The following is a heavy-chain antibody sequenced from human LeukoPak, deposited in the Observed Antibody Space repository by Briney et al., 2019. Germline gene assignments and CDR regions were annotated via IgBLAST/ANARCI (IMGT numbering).Heavy chain of an antibody. Sequence: ASVKVSCKASGYTFTSYYMHWVRQAPGQGLEWMEIINPSGGSTSYAQKFQGRVTMTRDTSTSTVYMELSSLRSEDTAVYYCARVEYCSSTSCYTDMYFDYWGQGTLVTVSS. CDR2: INPSGGST. D-gene: IGHD2-2*02. J-gene: IGHJ4*02. V-gene: IGHV1-46*01. CDR1: GYTFTSYY. CDR3: ARVEYCSSTSCYTDMYFDY.